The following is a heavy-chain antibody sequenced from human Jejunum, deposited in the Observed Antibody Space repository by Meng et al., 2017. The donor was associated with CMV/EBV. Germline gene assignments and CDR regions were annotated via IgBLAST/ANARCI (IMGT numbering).Heavy chain of an antibody. D-gene: IGHD6-19*01. CDR3: AYRRGGGSGWNWFGP. V-gene: IGHV2-5*02. CDR2: IYWDDDI. Sequence: ISVQASGPKLVKPTQTLTLTCSFSGFSLTTNGVGVGWIRRPPGKALEWLALIYWDDDIHYSPSLKNRLTIIKDTSKNRVVLIMTDMDPVDTATYYCAYRRGGGSGWNWFGPWGQGTLVTVSS. CDR1: GFSLTTNGVG. J-gene: IGHJ5*02.